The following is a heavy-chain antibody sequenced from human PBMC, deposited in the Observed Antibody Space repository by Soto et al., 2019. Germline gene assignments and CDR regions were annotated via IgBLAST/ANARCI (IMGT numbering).Heavy chain of an antibody. D-gene: IGHD6-13*01. Sequence: ASVKVSCKVSGYTLTELSMHWVRQAPGKGLELMGGFDPEDGETIYAQKFQGRVTMTEETSTDTAYMQLSSLRSEDTAVYYCATYVSAAGTLYDGMDVWGRGTTVTVSS. CDR3: ATYVSAAGTLYDGMDV. CDR1: GYTLTELS. CDR2: FDPEDGET. J-gene: IGHJ6*02. V-gene: IGHV1-24*01.